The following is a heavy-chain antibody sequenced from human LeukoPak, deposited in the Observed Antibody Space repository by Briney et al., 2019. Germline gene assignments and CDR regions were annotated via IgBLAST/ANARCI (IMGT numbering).Heavy chain of an antibody. D-gene: IGHD2-2*03. CDR1: GFTVSSYA. J-gene: IGHJ5*02. CDR3: ARRGGYCSSTSCYSGWFDP. CDR2: ISYDGSNK. V-gene: IGHV3-30*01. Sequence: GGSLRLSWAASGFTVSSYAMRGGREAPGKGLERGAGISYDGSNKYYADSVKGRFTISRDNSQHTLYLQMHSLRPEDTAVYYCARRGGYCSSTSCYSGWFDPWGQGTLVTVSS.